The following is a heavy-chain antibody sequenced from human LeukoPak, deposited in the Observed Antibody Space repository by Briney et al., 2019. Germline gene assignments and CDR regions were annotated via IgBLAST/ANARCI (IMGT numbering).Heavy chain of an antibody. J-gene: IGHJ4*02. V-gene: IGHV1-18*01. CDR3: ARDPYCSSSSCYPPDY. CDR1: GYTFTSYG. CDR2: ISAYNGNT. Sequence: GASVKVSCKASGYTFTSYGISWVRQAPGQGLEWMGWISAYNGNTNYAQKLQGRVTMTTDASTSTAYMELRSLRSDDTAVYYCARDPYCSSSSCYPPDYWGQGTLVTVSS. D-gene: IGHD2-2*01.